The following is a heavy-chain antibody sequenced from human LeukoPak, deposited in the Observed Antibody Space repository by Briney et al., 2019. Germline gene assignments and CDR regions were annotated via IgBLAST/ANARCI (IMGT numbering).Heavy chain of an antibody. CDR1: GFAFSDYY. CDR2: ISSSGSAD. CDR3: ARTQKYYDLWSGMN. D-gene: IGHD3-3*01. V-gene: IGHV3-11*04. Sequence: PGGSLTLSCAATGFAFSDYYMSWLRQAPGKGLEWISYISSSGSADYYADSVQGRFTVSRDNAKSSLYLQMNSLRAEDTAVYYCARTQKYYDLWSGMNWGQGTLVTVSS. J-gene: IGHJ4*02.